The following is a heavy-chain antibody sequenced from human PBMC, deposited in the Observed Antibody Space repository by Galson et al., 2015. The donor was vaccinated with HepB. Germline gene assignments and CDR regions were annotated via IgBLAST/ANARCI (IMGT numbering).Heavy chain of an antibody. J-gene: IGHJ4*02. V-gene: IGHV3-64D*06. CDR1: GFTFSSYA. CDR3: VRSGDIVLMVYAQFDY. CDR2: ISSNGGST. Sequence: SLRLSCAASGFTFSSYAMHWVRQAPGKGLEYVSAISSNGGSTYYADSVKGRFTISRDNSKNTLYLQMSSLRAEDTAVYYCVRSGDIVLMVYAQFDYWGQGTLVTVSS. D-gene: IGHD2-8*01.